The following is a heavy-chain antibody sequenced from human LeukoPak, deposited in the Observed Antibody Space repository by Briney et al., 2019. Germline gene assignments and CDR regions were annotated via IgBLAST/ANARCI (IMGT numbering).Heavy chain of an antibody. D-gene: IGHD5-18*01. Sequence: GGSLRLSCAASGFTFSSYGMHWVRQAPGKGLEWVAVISYDGSNKYYADSVKGRFTISRDNSKNTLYLQMNSLRAEDTAVYYCARGGGYSYGNLAEYFQHWGQGTLVTVSS. CDR2: ISYDGSNK. CDR3: ARGGGYSYGNLAEYFQH. V-gene: IGHV3-30*03. J-gene: IGHJ1*01. CDR1: GFTFSSYG.